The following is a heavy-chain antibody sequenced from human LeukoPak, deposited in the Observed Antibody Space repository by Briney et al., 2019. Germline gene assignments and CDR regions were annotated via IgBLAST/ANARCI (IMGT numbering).Heavy chain of an antibody. CDR2: IRYDGSNK. V-gene: IGHV3-30*02. CDR3: AKEYRYSSSWYGDFDY. D-gene: IGHD6-13*01. Sequence: GGSLRLSCAASGFTFSSYGVHWVRQAPGKGLEWVAFIRYDGSNKYYADSVKGRFTISRDNSKNTLYLQMNSLRAEDTAVYYCAKEYRYSSSWYGDFDYWGQGTLVTVSS. J-gene: IGHJ4*02. CDR1: GFTFSSYG.